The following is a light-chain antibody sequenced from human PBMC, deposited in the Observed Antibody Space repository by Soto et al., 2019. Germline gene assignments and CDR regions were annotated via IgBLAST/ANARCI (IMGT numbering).Light chain of an antibody. CDR3: QESGSSPPLS. CDR2: GAS. Sequence: EIVLTQSPGTLSLSPGERATLSCRASQSVSSSYLAWYQQKPGQAPRLLIYGASSRATGITDRFSGSGSGTAFTLTISRLEPADFGVYYYQESGSSPPLSFGGGTKVEIK. CDR1: QSVSSSY. J-gene: IGKJ4*01. V-gene: IGKV3-20*01.